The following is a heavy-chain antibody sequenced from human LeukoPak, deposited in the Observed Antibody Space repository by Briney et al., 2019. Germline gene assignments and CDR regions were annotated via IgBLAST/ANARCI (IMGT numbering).Heavy chain of an antibody. V-gene: IGHV3-66*01. CDR1: GFTVSSNY. CDR3: ARDGGWKGAFDI. J-gene: IGHJ3*02. D-gene: IGHD3-16*01. CDR2: IYSGGST. Sequence: GGSLRLSCAASGFTVSSNYMSWVRQAPGKGLEWVSVIYSGGSTYYADSVKGRFTISRDDSKNTLFLQMNSLRAEDTSVYCCARDGGWKGAFDIWGQGTMVTVSS.